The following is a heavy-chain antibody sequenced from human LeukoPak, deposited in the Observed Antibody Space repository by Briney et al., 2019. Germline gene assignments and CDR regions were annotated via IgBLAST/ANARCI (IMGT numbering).Heavy chain of an antibody. CDR2: IYYSGST. V-gene: IGHV4-39*01. CDR3: ARPVPSRLGWFDP. D-gene: IGHD1-1*01. J-gene: IGHJ5*02. Sequence: PPETLSLTCTVSGGSISSSSYYWGWIRQPPGTGLEWIGSIYYSGSTYYNPSLKSRVTISVDTSKNQFSLKLTSVTAADTAVYYCARPVPSRLGWFDPWGQGTLVTVSS. CDR1: GGSISSSSYY.